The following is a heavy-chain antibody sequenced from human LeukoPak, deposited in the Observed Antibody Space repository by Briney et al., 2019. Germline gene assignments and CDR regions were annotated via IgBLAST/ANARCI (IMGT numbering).Heavy chain of an antibody. J-gene: IGHJ4*02. V-gene: IGHV1-69*05. CDR2: IIPIFGTA. D-gene: IGHD4-17*01. CDR1: GGTFSSYA. Sequence: GASVKVSCKASGGTFSSYAISWVRQAPGPGLEWMGGIIPIFGTANYAQKFQGRVTITTDESTSTAYMELSSLRSEDTAVYYCAIVVLDDYGDYGYFDYWGQGTLVTVSS. CDR3: AIVVLDDYGDYGYFDY.